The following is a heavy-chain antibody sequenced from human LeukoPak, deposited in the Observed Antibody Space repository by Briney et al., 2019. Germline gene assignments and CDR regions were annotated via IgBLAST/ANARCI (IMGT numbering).Heavy chain of an antibody. CDR2: IYYSGST. CDR3: ARREFEDYYDSSGYLHYLDY. Sequence: RSSETLSLTCTVSGGSISSSSYYWGWIRQPPGKGLEWIGSIYYSGSTYYNPSLKSRVTISVDTSKNQFSLKLSSVTAADTAVYYCARREFEDYYDSSGYLHYLDYWGQGTLVTVSS. CDR1: GGSISSSSYY. V-gene: IGHV4-39*01. J-gene: IGHJ4*02. D-gene: IGHD3-22*01.